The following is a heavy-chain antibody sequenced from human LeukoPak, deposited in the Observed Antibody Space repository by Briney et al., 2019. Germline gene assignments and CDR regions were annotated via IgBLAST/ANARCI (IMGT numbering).Heavy chain of an antibody. CDR3: TRSNPNRNALDL. D-gene: IGHD1-14*01. CDR1: GFTLNSYL. CDR2: IKKDGSEE. Sequence: GGSLILSCAASGFTLNSYLMSWVRQAPGGGLEWVANIKKDGSEESYLDSVKGRFTVSRDNAKNSLFLQMNSLRGEDTAVYYCTRSNPNRNALDLWGQGTMVTVSS. J-gene: IGHJ3*01. V-gene: IGHV3-7*01.